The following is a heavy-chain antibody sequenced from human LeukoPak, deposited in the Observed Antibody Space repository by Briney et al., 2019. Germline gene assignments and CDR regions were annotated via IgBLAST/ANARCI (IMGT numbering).Heavy chain of an antibody. CDR2: IIPIFGTA. D-gene: IGHD3-10*01. CDR3: ARYMVRGVRPIWSGNWFDP. V-gene: IGHV1-69*13. CDR1: GGTFSSYA. J-gene: IGHJ5*02. Sequence: ASVKVSCKASGGTFSSYAISWVRQAPGQGLEWMGGIIPIFGTANYAQKFQGRVTITADESTSTAYMELSSLRSEDTAVYYCARYMVRGVRPIWSGNWFDPWGQGTLVTVSS.